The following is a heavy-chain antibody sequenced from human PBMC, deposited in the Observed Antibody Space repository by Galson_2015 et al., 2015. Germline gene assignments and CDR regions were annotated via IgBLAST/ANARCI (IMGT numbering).Heavy chain of an antibody. CDR3: ARSLVAGASLYGMDV. CDR2: IYPGDDDV. CDR1: GYDFTTYW. D-gene: IGHD6-19*01. J-gene: IGHJ6*02. V-gene: IGHV5-51*01. Sequence: QSGAEVKKPGESLKVSCQGSGYDFTTYWITWVRQMPGKGLEWMGNIYPGDDDVRYNPSFQGQVTISADKSRDTAYVQWSSLKASDTATYFCARSLVAGASLYGMDVWGQGTTVTVSS.